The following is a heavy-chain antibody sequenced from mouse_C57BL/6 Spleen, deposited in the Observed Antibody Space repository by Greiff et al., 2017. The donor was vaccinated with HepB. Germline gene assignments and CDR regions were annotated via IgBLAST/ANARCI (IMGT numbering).Heavy chain of an antibody. CDR2: IRNKANGYTT. J-gene: IGHJ4*01. Sequence: VMLVESGGGLVQPGGSLSLSCAASGFTFTDYYMSWVRQPPGKALEWLGFIRNKANGYTTEYSASVKGRFTISRDKSQSLLYLQMNALRAEDSATYYCAREGEENAMDYWGQGTSVTVSS. V-gene: IGHV7-3*01. CDR3: AREGEENAMDY. CDR1: GFTFTDYY.